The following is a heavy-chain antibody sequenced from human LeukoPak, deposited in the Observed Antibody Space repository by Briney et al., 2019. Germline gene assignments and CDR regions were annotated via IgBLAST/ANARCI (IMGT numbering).Heavy chain of an antibody. CDR3: AKEQVGTAIFDY. CDR1: GFTFSSYG. J-gene: IGHJ4*02. Sequence: GGSLRLSCAASGFTFSSYGMHWVRQAPGKGLEWVAFIRYDGSNKYYADSVKGRFTISRDNSKNTLYLQTSSLRAEDTAVYYCAKEQVGTAIFDYWGQGTLVTVSS. D-gene: IGHD1-26*01. CDR2: IRYDGSNK. V-gene: IGHV3-30*02.